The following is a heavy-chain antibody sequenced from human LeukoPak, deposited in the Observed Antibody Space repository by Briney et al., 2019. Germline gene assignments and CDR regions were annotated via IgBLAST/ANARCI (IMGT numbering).Heavy chain of an antibody. CDR3: ASNDYGDSPFGY. D-gene: IGHD4-17*01. V-gene: IGHV4-59*01. CDR2: IYYSGST. J-gene: IGHJ4*02. CDR1: GGSISSYY. Sequence: PSETLSLTCTVSGGSISSYYWSWIRQPPGKGLEWIGYIYYSGSTNYNPSLKSRVTISVDTSKNQFSLKLSSVTAADTAVYYCASNDYGDSPFGYWGQGTLVTVSS.